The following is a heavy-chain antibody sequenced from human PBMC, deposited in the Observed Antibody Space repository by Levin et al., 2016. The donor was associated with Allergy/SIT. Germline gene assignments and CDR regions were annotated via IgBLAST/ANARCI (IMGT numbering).Heavy chain of an antibody. D-gene: IGHD3-10*01. J-gene: IGHJ4*02. CDR3: ARVYYGSGIDY. CDR1: GGSISSYY. V-gene: IGHV4-34*01. CDR2: INHSGST. Sequence: GSLRLSCTVSGGSISSYYWSWIRQPPGKGLEWIGEINHSGSTNYNPSLKSRVTISVDTSKNQFSLKLSSVTAADTAVYYCARVYYGSGIDYWGQGTLVTVSS.